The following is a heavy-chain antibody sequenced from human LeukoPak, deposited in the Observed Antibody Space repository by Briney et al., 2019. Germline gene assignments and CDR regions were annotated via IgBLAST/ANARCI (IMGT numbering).Heavy chain of an antibody. Sequence: GGSLRLSCAASGFTFSSYELYWVRQAPGKGLEWISYISSSSTIIKYEDSVRGRFTISRDDARESLYLQMSSLRADDTAIYYCGASRQYVGAFDIWGQGTLVTVSS. CDR1: GFTFSSYE. J-gene: IGHJ3*02. CDR3: GASRQYVGAFDI. V-gene: IGHV3-48*03. CDR2: ISSSSTII. D-gene: IGHD3-16*01.